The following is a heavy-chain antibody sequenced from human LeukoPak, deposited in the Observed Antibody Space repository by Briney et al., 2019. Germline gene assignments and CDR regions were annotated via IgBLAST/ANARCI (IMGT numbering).Heavy chain of an antibody. CDR1: GFTFSSYW. CDR3: ARDPTHTMVRGVIMGNNWFDP. Sequence: GGSLRLSCAASGFTFSSYWMHWVRQAPGKGLVWVSRINSDGSSTSYADSVKGRFTISRDNAKNTLYLQMNSLRAEDTAVYYCARDPTHTMVRGVIMGNNWFDPWGQGTLVTVSS. CDR2: INSDGSST. V-gene: IGHV3-74*01. J-gene: IGHJ5*02. D-gene: IGHD3-10*01.